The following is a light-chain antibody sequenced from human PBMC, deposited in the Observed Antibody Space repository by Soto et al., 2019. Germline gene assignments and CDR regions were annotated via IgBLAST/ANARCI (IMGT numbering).Light chain of an antibody. CDR3: QVWDSSSDHYV. CDR2: DDS. CDR1: NIGRKS. Sequence: SYELTQPPSGSVDPGQTARITFEGNNIGRKSVHWDQQKPGQAPVLVVYDDSDRPSGIPERFSGSNSGNTATLTISRVEAGDEADYYCQVWDSSSDHYVVGTGTKLTVL. V-gene: IGLV3-21*02. J-gene: IGLJ1*01.